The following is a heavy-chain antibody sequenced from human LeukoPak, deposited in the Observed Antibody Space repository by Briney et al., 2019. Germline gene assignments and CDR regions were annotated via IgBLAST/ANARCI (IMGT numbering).Heavy chain of an antibody. CDR1: GFTFGDYA. J-gene: IGHJ4*02. CDR2: IRSKAYGGTT. D-gene: IGHD6-19*01. Sequence: GGSLRLSCTASGFTFGDYAMSWVRQAPGKGLEWVGFIRSKAYGGTTEYAASVKGRFAISRDDSKSIAYLQMNSLKTEDTAVYYCTREKQWLAEPLFDYWGQGTLVTVSS. CDR3: TREKQWLAEPLFDY. V-gene: IGHV3-49*04.